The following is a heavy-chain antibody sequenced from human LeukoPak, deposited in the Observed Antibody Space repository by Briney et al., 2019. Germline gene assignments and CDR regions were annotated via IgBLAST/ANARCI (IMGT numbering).Heavy chain of an antibody. D-gene: IGHD3-10*01. CDR2: ISYDGSNK. CDR1: GFTFSSYA. J-gene: IGHJ4*02. Sequence: PGGSLRLSCAASGFTFSSYAMHWVRQAPGKGLEWVAVISYDGSNKYYADSVKGRFTISRDNSKNTLYLQMNSLRAEDTAVYYCARDTYYYGSGPDYWGQGTLITVSS. V-gene: IGHV3-30*04. CDR3: ARDTYYYGSGPDY.